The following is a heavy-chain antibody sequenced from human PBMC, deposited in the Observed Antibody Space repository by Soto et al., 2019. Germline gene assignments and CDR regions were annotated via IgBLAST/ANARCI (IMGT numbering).Heavy chain of an antibody. CDR3: ARLSGYDPAGAADK. Sequence: QVQLQESGPGLVKASQTLSLTCTLPGASVSSAEHYWSWIRQPPGKGLEWIGYTYYSGGSYYNASLQRRVSIAVDTSQNQFSLKLTSVTAADTAVYYCARLSGYDPAGAADKWGPGILVSVSS. D-gene: IGHD5-12*01. J-gene: IGHJ4*02. CDR1: GASVSSAEHY. V-gene: IGHV4-30-4*01. CDR2: TYYSGGS.